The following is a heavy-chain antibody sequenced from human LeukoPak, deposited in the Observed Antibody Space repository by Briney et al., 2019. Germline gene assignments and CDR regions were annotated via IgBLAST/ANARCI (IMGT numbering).Heavy chain of an antibody. D-gene: IGHD3-10*01. Sequence: PGGSLRLSCAASGFTFSSYSMNWVRQAPGKGLEWVSSISSSSSYIYYADSVKGRFTISRDNAKNSLYLQMNSLRAEDTAVYYCARASILWFGEYGGGFLNAFDIWGQGTMVTVSS. V-gene: IGHV3-21*01. J-gene: IGHJ3*02. CDR2: ISSSSSYI. CDR3: ARASILWFGEYGGGFLNAFDI. CDR1: GFTFSSYS.